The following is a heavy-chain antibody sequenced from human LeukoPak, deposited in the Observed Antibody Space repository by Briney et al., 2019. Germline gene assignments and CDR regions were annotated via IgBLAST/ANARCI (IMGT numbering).Heavy chain of an antibody. CDR3: ARGESFSSGWPYYFDF. CDR1: GFTFSDDY. D-gene: IGHD6-19*01. CDR2: INGSGSYT. V-gene: IGHV3-11*05. J-gene: IGHJ4*02. Sequence: PRASVRLSCAASGFTFSDDYMNWIRQAPGKGLEWVSYINGSGSYTNYADSVKGRFTISRDNAKNSLYLHMNSLRAEDTAVYYCARGESFSSGWPYYFDFWGQGALVTVSS.